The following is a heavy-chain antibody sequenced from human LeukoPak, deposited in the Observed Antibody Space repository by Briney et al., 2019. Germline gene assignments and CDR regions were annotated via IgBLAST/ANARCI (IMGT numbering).Heavy chain of an antibody. D-gene: IGHD2/OR15-2a*01. CDR2: ISGSDGSR. Sequence: HPGGSLILSCAASGFPFSRYAMSWVRQPPERGLEWVSVISGSDGSRYYADSVKGRFTISRDDSRNTVYLRMNNLRAEDTAVYYCAKQVSCDTTTCYSGMPPDYWGQGTLVTVSS. CDR3: AKQVSCDTTTCYSGMPPDY. CDR1: GFPFSRYA. J-gene: IGHJ4*02. V-gene: IGHV3-23*01.